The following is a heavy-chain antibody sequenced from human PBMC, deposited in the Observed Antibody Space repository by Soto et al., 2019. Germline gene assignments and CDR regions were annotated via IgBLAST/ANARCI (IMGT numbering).Heavy chain of an antibody. D-gene: IGHD3-10*01. CDR3: VRVRGGGTYHFDY. V-gene: IGHV3-72*01. Sequence: EVQLVESGGDLVQPGGSLRLSCAASGITVSDHYMDWVRQAPGKGLEWVGRTRNKARSYTTEYAASVNGRFTISRDDSKNSLYLQMNSLKTDDTAVYYCVRVRGGGTYHFDYWGQGPLVTFSS. J-gene: IGHJ4*02. CDR2: TRNKARSYTT. CDR1: GITVSDHY.